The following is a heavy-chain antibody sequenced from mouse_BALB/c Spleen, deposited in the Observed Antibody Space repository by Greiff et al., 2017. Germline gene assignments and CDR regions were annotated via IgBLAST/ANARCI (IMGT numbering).Heavy chain of an antibody. CDR3: ARGVRLSY. D-gene: IGHD2-14*01. V-gene: IGHV14-1*02. CDR1: GFNIKDYY. J-gene: IGHJ3*01. CDR2: IDPENGNT. Sequence: DVHLVESGAELVRPGALVKLSCKASGFNIKDYYMHWVKQRPEQGLEWIGWIDPENGNTIYDPKFQGKASITADTSSNTAYLQLSSLTSEDTAVYYCARGVRLSYWGQGTLVTVSA.